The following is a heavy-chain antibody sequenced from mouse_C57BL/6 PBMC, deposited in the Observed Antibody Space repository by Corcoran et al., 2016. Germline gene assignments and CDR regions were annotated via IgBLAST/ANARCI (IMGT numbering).Heavy chain of an antibody. Sequence: QVQLQQSGAELAGPGASVKLSCKAAGYTVPSYGISWVKQRTGQGLEWIGDSYPRSGNTYYNEKFKGKATLTADKSSSTGYMELRSLISEDSAVYFCARGGDPRGAMDYWGQGTSVTVSS. D-gene: IGHD2-13*01. CDR3: ARGGDPRGAMDY. J-gene: IGHJ4*01. CDR1: GYTVPSYG. CDR2: SYPRSGNT. V-gene: IGHV1-81*01.